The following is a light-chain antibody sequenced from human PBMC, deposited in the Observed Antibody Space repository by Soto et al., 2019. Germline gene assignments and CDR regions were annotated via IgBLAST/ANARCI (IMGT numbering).Light chain of an antibody. V-gene: IGKV3-11*01. CDR1: QSVSSY. Sequence: IVLTQSPATLSLWPRETAILSCRASQSVSSYLSWYQQKPGQAPRLLIYDASSRAPGVPARFSGSGSGTDFTLTISSLEPEDFALYYCQQRSSWITFGQGTRLEIE. CDR2: DAS. CDR3: QQRSSWIT. J-gene: IGKJ5*01.